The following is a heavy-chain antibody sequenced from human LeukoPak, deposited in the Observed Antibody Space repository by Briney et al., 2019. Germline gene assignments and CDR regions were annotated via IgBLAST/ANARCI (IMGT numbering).Heavy chain of an antibody. Sequence: GGSLRLSCAASGFTFISYGMHWVRQAPGKGLEWVAFIRYDESNKYYADSVKGRFTISRDNSKNTLYLQMNSPRAEDTAVYYCAKDDYGDYFDYWGQGTLVTVSS. CDR3: AKDDYGDYFDY. CDR2: IRYDESNK. CDR1: GFTFISYG. J-gene: IGHJ4*02. V-gene: IGHV3-30*02. D-gene: IGHD4-17*01.